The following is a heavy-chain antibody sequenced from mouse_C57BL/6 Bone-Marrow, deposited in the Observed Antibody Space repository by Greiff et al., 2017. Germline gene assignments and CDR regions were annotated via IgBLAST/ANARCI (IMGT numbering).Heavy chain of an antibody. CDR3: ARRTTVVATRDWFAY. D-gene: IGHD1-1*01. CDR2: ISSGGSYT. Sequence: EVHLVESGGDLVKPGGSLKLSCAASGFTFSSYGMSWVRQTPDKRLEWVATISSGGSYTYYPDSVKGRFTISRDNAKNTLYLQMSSLKSEDTAMYYCARRTTVVATRDWFAYWGQGTLVTVSA. J-gene: IGHJ3*01. V-gene: IGHV5-6*01. CDR1: GFTFSSYG.